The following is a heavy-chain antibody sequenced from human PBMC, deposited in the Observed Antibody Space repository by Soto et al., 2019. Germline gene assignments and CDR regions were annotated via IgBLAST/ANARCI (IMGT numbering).Heavy chain of an antibody. CDR1: GFTFSDYY. V-gene: IGHV3-11*06. Sequence: QVQLVESGGGLVKPGGSLRLSCAASGFTFSDYYMSWIRQAPGKGLEWVSYISSSSSDTNYADSVKGRFTMSRDNTKNEVYQKINRLRAEDTAVYYCAREKPWFAEFNYYYYGMDVWGQGTTVTVSS. CDR2: ISSSSSDT. J-gene: IGHJ6*02. CDR3: AREKPWFAEFNYYYYGMDV. D-gene: IGHD3-10*01.